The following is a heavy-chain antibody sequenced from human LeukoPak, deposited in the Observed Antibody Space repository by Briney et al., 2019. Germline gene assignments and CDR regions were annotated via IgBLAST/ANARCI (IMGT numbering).Heavy chain of an antibody. CDR2: INHSGST. CDR1: GGSFSGYY. CDR3: ARGYSNGWFDY. J-gene: IGHJ4*02. Sequence: SETLSLTCAVYGGSFSGYYWSWIRQPPGKGLEWIGEINHSGSTNYNPSLKSRVTISVDTSKNQFSLKLSSVTAADTAVYYCARGYSNGWFDYWGQGTLVTVSS. V-gene: IGHV4-34*01. D-gene: IGHD6-19*01.